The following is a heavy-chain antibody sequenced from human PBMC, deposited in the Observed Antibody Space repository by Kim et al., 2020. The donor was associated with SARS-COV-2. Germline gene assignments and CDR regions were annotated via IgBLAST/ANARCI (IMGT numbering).Heavy chain of an antibody. D-gene: IGHD2-2*01. Sequence: SVKVSCKASGGTFSSYAISWVRQAPGQGLEWMGGIIPIFGTANYAQKFQGRVTITADESTSTAYMELSSLRSEDTAVYYCARDGVVPAARGWYWFDPWGQGTLVTVSS. V-gene: IGHV1-69*13. CDR1: GGTFSSYA. CDR3: ARDGVVPAARGWYWFDP. J-gene: IGHJ5*02. CDR2: IIPIFGTA.